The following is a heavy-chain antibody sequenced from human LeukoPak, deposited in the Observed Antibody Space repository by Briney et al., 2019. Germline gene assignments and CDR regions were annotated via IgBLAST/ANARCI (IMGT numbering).Heavy chain of an antibody. V-gene: IGHV4-59*01. CDR3: AREHCSSTSCYRGQFDY. D-gene: IGHD2-2*01. J-gene: IGHJ4*02. CDR2: IYYSGST. CDR1: GGSISSYY. Sequence: SETLSLTCTVSGGSISSYYWSWIRQPPGKGLEWIGYIYYSGSTNYNPSLKSRVTISVDTSKHQFSLKLSSVTAADTAVYYCAREHCSSTSCYRGQFDYWGQGTLVTVSS.